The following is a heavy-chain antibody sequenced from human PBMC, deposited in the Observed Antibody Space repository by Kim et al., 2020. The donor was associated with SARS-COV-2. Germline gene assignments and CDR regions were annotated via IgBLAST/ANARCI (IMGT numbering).Heavy chain of an antibody. CDR2: IGLSSSYI. D-gene: IGHD3-22*01. Sequence: GGSLRLSCAASGFTFSSYSMHWVRQAPGKGLEWVSSIGLSSSYIYYTGSVKGRFTISRDNAKNSLYLQMNSLGAEDTAVYYCARSGGVVVIRDNWFYPWGQGTLVTVSS. CDR1: GFTFSSYS. CDR3: ARSGGVVVIRDNWFYP. V-gene: IGHV3-21*01. J-gene: IGHJ5*02.